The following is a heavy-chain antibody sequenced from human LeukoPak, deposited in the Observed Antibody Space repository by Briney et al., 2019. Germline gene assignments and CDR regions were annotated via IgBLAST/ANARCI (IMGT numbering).Heavy chain of an antibody. D-gene: IGHD6-6*01. CDR3: ASPPGGSSYDGYFDY. Sequence: PSETLSLTCAVYGGSFSGYYWSWIRQPPGKGLEWIGEINHSGSTNYNPSLKSRVTISVDTSKNQFSLKLSSVTAADTAVYYCASPPGGSSYDGYFDYWGQGTLVTVSS. CDR1: GGSFSGYY. CDR2: INHSGST. V-gene: IGHV4-34*01. J-gene: IGHJ4*02.